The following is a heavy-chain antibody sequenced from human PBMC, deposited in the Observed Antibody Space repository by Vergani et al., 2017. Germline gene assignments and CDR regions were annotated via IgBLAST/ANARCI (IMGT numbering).Heavy chain of an antibody. Sequence: EVQLVESGGGLVKPGGPLRLSCAASGFTFSSYSMNWVRQAPGKGLEWVSSISSSSTYIYYADSVKGRFTISRDNAKNSLYLQMNSLRAEDTAVYYCARPRYYYDSSGPHDAFDIWGQGTMVTVSS. CDR2: ISSSSTYI. CDR1: GFTFSSYS. J-gene: IGHJ3*02. CDR3: ARPRYYYDSSGPHDAFDI. D-gene: IGHD3-22*01. V-gene: IGHV3-21*01.